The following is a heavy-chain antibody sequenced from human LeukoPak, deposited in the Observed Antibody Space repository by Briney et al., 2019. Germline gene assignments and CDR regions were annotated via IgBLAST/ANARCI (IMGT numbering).Heavy chain of an antibody. CDR1: GFTFSTYA. D-gene: IGHD6-13*01. J-gene: IGHJ4*02. CDR2: ISGSGGGT. Sequence: GGSLRLSCAASGFTFSTYAMSWVRQAAGKGLEWVSLISGSGGGTYYADSVKGRFTISRDNSKNTLYLQLNSLRVEDTAVYYCARGPQYSSSWLSHYFDYWGQGTLVTVSS. V-gene: IGHV3-23*01. CDR3: ARGPQYSSSWLSHYFDY.